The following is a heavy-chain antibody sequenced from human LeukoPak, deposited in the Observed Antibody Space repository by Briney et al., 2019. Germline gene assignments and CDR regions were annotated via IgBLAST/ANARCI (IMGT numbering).Heavy chain of an antibody. Sequence: GGSLRLSCAASGFTFSSYSMNWVRQAPGKGLEWVSYISSSSSTIYYADSVKGRFTISRDNAKNSLYLQMNSLRAEDTAVYYCARVSRDGYNYSGYYYYYYMDVWGKGTTVTVSS. CDR3: ARVSRDGYNYSGYYYYYYMDV. J-gene: IGHJ6*03. D-gene: IGHD5-24*01. V-gene: IGHV3-48*04. CDR2: ISSSSSTI. CDR1: GFTFSSYS.